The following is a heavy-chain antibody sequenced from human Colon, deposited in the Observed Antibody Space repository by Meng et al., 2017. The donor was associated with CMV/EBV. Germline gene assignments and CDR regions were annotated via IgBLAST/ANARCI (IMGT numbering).Heavy chain of an antibody. Sequence: GESLKISCVASGFIFDDYGMTWVRRVPGQGLQWVAGISWSGASTTYASSVEGRFIVSRDNAKNLLFLQMNSLTPDDTAVYYCVRPRERGDFWTGYPTYYFHSWGQGTLVTVSS. V-gene: IGHV3-20*04. CDR3: VRPRERGDFWTGYPTYYFHS. CDR1: GFIFDDYG. D-gene: IGHD3/OR15-3a*01. J-gene: IGHJ1*01. CDR2: ISWSGAST.